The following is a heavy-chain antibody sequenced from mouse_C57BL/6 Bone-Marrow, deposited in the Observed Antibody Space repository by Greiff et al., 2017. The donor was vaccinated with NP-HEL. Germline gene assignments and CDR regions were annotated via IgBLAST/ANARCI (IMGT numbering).Heavy chain of an antibody. Sequence: VQLQESGPELVRPGASVKISCKAPGYTFTSHWMQWVRQRPGQGLEWIGEIFPGSGSTYYNEKFKGKAILTVDTSSSTAYMQLSSLTSADSAVYVCARSRGSNYDAMDYWGQGASVTVSS. CDR3: ARSRGSNYDAMDY. J-gene: IGHJ4*01. CDR2: IFPGSGST. V-gene: IGHV1-56*01. CDR1: GYTFTSHW. D-gene: IGHD1-1*01.